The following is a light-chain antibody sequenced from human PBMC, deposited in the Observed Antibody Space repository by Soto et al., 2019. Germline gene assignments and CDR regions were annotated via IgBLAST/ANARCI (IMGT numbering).Light chain of an antibody. CDR3: QQYDSYSPT. CDR1: QSICNW. Sequence: DIQMTQSPSTLSASVGDRVTITCRASQSICNWLAWYQQKPGKAPKFLIYDASSLEAGVPSRFSGSGSGTEFTLTISSLQPDDFATYYCQQYDSYSPTFGQGTKVEIK. CDR2: DAS. J-gene: IGKJ1*01. V-gene: IGKV1-5*01.